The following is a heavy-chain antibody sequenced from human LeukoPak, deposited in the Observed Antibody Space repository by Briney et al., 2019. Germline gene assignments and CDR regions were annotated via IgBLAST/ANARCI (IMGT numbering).Heavy chain of an antibody. CDR3: AREEYYYDSSGYPQQ. Sequence: GGSLRLSCAASGFTFSSYAMSWVRQASGKGLEWVSAISGSGGSTYYADSVKGRFTISRGNSKNTLYLQMNSLRAEDTAVYYCAREEYYYDSSGYPQQWGQGTLVTVSS. J-gene: IGHJ4*02. D-gene: IGHD3-22*01. CDR2: ISGSGGST. CDR1: GFTFSSYA. V-gene: IGHV3-23*01.